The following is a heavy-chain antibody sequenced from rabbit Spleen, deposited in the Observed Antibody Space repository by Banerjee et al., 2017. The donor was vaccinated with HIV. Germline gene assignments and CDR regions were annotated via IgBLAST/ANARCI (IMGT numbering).Heavy chain of an antibody. V-gene: IGHV1S45*01. CDR1: GFSFSTSYW. Sequence: QEQLVESGGGLVQPEGSLTLTCTASGFSFSTSYWICWVRQAPGKGLEWIGCIYVGSGRIDYASWVNGRFTISKTSSTTMTLQMTSLTVADTATYFCARFQSNINNDLHLWGPGTLVTVS. CDR3: ARFQSNINNDLHL. J-gene: IGHJ4*01. CDR2: IYVGSGRI. D-gene: IGHD2-1*01.